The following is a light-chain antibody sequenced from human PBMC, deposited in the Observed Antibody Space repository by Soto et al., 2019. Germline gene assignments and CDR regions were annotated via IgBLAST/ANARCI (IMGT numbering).Light chain of an antibody. CDR3: QQYNKWPPIT. V-gene: IGKV3-15*01. Sequence: EVVLTQSPATLSVSPGERATLSSRASQSVSIKLAWYQQKPGQAPRLIIYDTSTRATGIPARFSGSGSGTEFTLTISSLQSEDFAVYYCQQYNKWPPITFGQGTRLEIK. J-gene: IGKJ5*01. CDR1: QSVSIK. CDR2: DTS.